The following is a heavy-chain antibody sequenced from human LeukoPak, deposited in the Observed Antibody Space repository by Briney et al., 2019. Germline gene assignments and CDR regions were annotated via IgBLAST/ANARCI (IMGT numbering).Heavy chain of an antibody. V-gene: IGHV4-59*01. CDR1: GGSMSNYY. CDR2: IYYRGST. Sequence: SETLSLTCTVSGGSMSNYYWGWIRQPPGKGLDWIGYIYYRGSTNYNPSLKSRVTISLDTSKNQFSLKVTSVTAADTAVYYCARGRYYESSGYFVYYFDYWGQGTLVTVSS. CDR3: ARGRYYESSGYFVYYFDY. J-gene: IGHJ4*02. D-gene: IGHD3-22*01.